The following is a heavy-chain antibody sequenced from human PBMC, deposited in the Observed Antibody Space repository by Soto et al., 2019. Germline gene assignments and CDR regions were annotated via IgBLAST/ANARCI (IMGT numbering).Heavy chain of an antibody. Sequence: SETLSLTCAVYGGSFSGYSWTWIRQPPGTGLEWIGEINHSGSTNYNPSLKSRVTISVDTSKNQFSLKLTSVAAADTAVYYCARDKITGLFDYWGQGTLVTVSS. CDR2: INHSGST. CDR1: GGSFSGYS. CDR3: ARDKITGLFDY. J-gene: IGHJ4*02. V-gene: IGHV4-34*01. D-gene: IGHD2-8*02.